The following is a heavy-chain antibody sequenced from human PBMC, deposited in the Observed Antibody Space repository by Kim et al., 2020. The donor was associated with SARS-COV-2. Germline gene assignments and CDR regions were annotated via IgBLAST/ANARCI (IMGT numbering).Heavy chain of an antibody. CDR2: ISYDGSNK. J-gene: IGHJ3*02. Sequence: GGSLRLSCAASGFTFSSYGMHWVRQAPGKGLEWVAVISYDGSNKYYADSVKGRFTISRDNSKNTLYLQMNSLRAEDTAVYYCAKISPFTYYYDSSGHDAFDIWGQGTMVTVSS. V-gene: IGHV3-30*18. CDR3: AKISPFTYYYDSSGHDAFDI. CDR1: GFTFSSYG. D-gene: IGHD3-22*01.